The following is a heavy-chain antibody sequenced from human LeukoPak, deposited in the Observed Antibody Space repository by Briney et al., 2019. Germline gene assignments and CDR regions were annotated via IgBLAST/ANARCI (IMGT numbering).Heavy chain of an antibody. D-gene: IGHD3-22*01. J-gene: IGHJ3*02. CDR1: GYTFTSYG. V-gene: IGHV1-18*01. Sequence: ASVKVSCKASGYTFTSYGISWVRQAPGQGLEWMGWISAYNGNTNYAQKLQGRVTMTTDTSTSTAYMELRSLRSDDTAVYYCARESPRSGYYYGDDALDIWGQGTMLSVSS. CDR2: ISAYNGNT. CDR3: ARESPRSGYYYGDDALDI.